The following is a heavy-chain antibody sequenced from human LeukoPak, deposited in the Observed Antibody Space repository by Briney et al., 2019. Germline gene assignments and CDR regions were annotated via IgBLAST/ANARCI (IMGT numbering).Heavy chain of an antibody. D-gene: IGHD3-10*02. Sequence: PSETLSLTCTVSGGSISSYYWGWIRQPPGKGLEWIGYIYYSGSTNYNPSLKSRVTISVDTSKNQFSLKLISVTAPDTAVYYCAAARLITMSQFDPWGQGTLVTVSS. CDR2: IYYSGST. V-gene: IGHV4-59*01. J-gene: IGHJ5*02. CDR1: GGSISSYY. CDR3: AAARLITMSQFDP.